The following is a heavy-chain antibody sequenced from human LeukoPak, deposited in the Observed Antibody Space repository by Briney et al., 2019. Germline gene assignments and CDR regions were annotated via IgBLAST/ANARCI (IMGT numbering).Heavy chain of an antibody. J-gene: IGHJ3*01. CDR1: GLTFRDSA. CDR3: AKDIQLST. Sequence: GGSLRLSCAASGLTFRDSAMTWVRHVPGKGLEWVSLISYSGGNAYYADSVKGRFTISRDNSENTLSLQMNSLRVEDTARYYCAKDIQLSTWGLGTMVTVSS. CDR2: ISYSGGNA. V-gene: IGHV3-23*01. D-gene: IGHD3-16*02.